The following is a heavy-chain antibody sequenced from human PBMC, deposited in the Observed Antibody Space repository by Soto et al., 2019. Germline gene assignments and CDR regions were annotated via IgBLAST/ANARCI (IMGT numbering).Heavy chain of an antibody. D-gene: IGHD2-15*01. Sequence: GESLKISCKGVGYRLDAAWIGWVRQMPGKGLEWMGIIKPGGSDLRYSPSFRGQVTISADAAVNTAYLQWDSLRAEDTAVYYCAKDQGYCSGGSCYGFDYWGQGTLVTVSS. J-gene: IGHJ4*02. CDR1: GYRLDAAW. CDR2: IKPGGSDL. V-gene: IGHV5-51*01. CDR3: AKDQGYCSGGSCYGFDY.